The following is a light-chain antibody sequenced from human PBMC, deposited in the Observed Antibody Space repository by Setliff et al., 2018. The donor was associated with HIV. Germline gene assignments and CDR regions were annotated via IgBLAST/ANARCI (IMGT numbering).Light chain of an antibody. CDR1: SSDVGGYNF. CDR3: TSYAGTNNYLL. V-gene: IGLV2-8*01. J-gene: IGLJ2*01. CDR2: EVN. Sequence: SALAQPPSASGSPGQSVTISCTGTSSDVGGYNFVSWYQQHPGKAPKVIIYEVNKRPSGVPDRFSGSKSGNSASLTVSGLRTEDEADYYCTSYAGTNNYLLFGGGTQLTVL.